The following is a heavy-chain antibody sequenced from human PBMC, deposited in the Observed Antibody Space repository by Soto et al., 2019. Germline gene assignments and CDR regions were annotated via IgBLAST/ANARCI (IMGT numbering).Heavy chain of an antibody. J-gene: IGHJ5*02. V-gene: IGHV4-59*01. Sequence: SETLSLTCVVSGGSLSTYLWSWIRQPPGKGLEWIGAVYYNGSASYNPSLKSRVTISADTSKNHLSLKLSSTTAADTAVYYCATSFFPWGRGTLVTVSS. CDR2: VYYNGSA. CDR1: GGSLSTYL. CDR3: ATSFFP.